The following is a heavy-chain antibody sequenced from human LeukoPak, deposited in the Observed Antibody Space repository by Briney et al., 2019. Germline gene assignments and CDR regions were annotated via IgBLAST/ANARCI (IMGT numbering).Heavy chain of an antibody. CDR2: ISSSGSTI. Sequence: KPGGSLRLSCAASGFTFSDYYMSWIRQAPGKGLEWVSYISSSGSTIYYADSVKGRFTISRDNAKNSLYLQMNSLRAEDTAVYYCARTRSNGYSSLGDFDYWGQGTLVTVSS. D-gene: IGHD5-18*01. CDR1: GFTFSDYY. CDR3: ARTRSNGYSSLGDFDY. V-gene: IGHV3-11*04. J-gene: IGHJ4*02.